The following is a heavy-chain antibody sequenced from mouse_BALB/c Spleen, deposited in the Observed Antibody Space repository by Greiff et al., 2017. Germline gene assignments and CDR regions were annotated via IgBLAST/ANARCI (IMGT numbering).Heavy chain of an antibody. CDR1: GYTFTSYW. J-gene: IGHJ4*01. V-gene: IGHV1-69*02. Sequence: VQLQQPGAELVRPGASVKLSCKASGYTFTSYWINWVKQRPGQGLEWIGNIYPSDSYTNYNQKFKDKATLTVDKSSSTAYMQLSSPTSEDSAVYYCTLYDYEGYYYAMDYWGQGTSVTVSS. CDR3: TLYDYEGYYYAMDY. D-gene: IGHD2-4*01. CDR2: IYPSDSYT.